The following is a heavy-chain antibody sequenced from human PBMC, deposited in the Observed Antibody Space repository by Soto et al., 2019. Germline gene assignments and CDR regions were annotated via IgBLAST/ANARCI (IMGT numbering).Heavy chain of an antibody. Sequence: EVQLLESGGGLVQPGGSLRLSCAASGFTLSSYAMSWVRQAPGKGLEWVSGISGSGGSTNYADSVKGRFTISRDNSKNTLYLQMDSLRAEDTAVYYCAREGFTMVLGVFITAGYFDYWGQGTLVTVSS. CDR3: AREGFTMVLGVFITAGYFDY. D-gene: IGHD3-10*01. CDR1: GFTLSSYA. CDR2: ISGSGGST. J-gene: IGHJ4*02. V-gene: IGHV3-23*01.